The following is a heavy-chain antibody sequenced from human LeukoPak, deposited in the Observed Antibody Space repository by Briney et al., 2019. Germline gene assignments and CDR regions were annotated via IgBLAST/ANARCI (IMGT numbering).Heavy chain of an antibody. V-gene: IGHV4-4*07. CDR3: ARGGGTLHYMDV. CDR1: GDSISSYY. Sequence: SETLSLTCNVSGDSISSYYWTCIRQPAGKGLQWIGRIFTSGSTSYNPSLKSRLTISLDMSKNQFSLKLTSVTAADTAVYFCARGGGTLHYMDVWGKGTTVTISS. J-gene: IGHJ6*03. D-gene: IGHD3-16*01. CDR2: IFTSGST.